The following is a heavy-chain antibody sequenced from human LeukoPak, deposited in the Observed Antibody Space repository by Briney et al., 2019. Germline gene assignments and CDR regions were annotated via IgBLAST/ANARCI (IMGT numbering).Heavy chain of an antibody. J-gene: IGHJ4*02. CDR3: ASSDILTGYYHFDY. CDR1: GGSISSYY. D-gene: IGHD3-9*01. V-gene: IGHV4-59*08. Sequence: SETLSLTRTVSGGSISSYYWSWIRQPPGKGLEWIGYIYYSGSTNYNPSLKSRVTISVDTSKNQFSLKLSSVTAADTAVYYCASSDILTGYYHFDYWGQGTLVTVSS. CDR2: IYYSGST.